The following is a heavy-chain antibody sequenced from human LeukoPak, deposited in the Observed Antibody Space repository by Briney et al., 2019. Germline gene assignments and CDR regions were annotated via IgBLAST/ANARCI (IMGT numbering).Heavy chain of an antibody. V-gene: IGHV3-30*18. CDR1: GFTFSSYG. J-gene: IGHJ4*02. CDR3: AKDVWSSGWYDPFDY. Sequence: PGGSLRLSCAASGFTFSSYGMHWVRQAPGKGLEWVAVISYDGGNKYYADSVKGRFTISRDNSKNTLYLQMNSLRAEDTAVYYCAKDVWSSGWYDPFDYWGQGTLVTVSS. CDR2: ISYDGGNK. D-gene: IGHD6-19*01.